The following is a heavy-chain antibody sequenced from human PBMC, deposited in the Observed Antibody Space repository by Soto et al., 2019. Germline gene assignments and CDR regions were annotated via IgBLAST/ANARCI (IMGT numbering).Heavy chain of an antibody. V-gene: IGHV1-69*13. CDR2: IIPIFGTA. CDR1: GGTFSSYA. CDR3: ARDGYCTNGVCSFGYYYGMDV. J-gene: IGHJ6*02. D-gene: IGHD2-8*01. Sequence: SVKVSCKASGGTFSSYAISWVRQAPGQGLEWMGGIIPIFGTANYAQKFQGRVTITADESTSTAYMELSSLRSEDTAVYYCARDGYCTNGVCSFGYYYGMDVWGQGTTVTVSS.